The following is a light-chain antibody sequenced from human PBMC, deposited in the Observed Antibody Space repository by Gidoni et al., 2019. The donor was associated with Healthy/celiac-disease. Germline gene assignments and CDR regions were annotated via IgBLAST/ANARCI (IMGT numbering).Light chain of an antibody. Sequence: DIHMTQSPSSLSASVGERVTITCRASQSISSYLHWYQQKPGKAPKLLIYAASSLQSGVPARFSGSGSGTDFTLTISSLQPEDFATYYCQQRYSTLWTFGQGTKVEIK. CDR1: QSISSY. J-gene: IGKJ1*01. CDR2: AAS. CDR3: QQRYSTLWT. V-gene: IGKV1-39*01.